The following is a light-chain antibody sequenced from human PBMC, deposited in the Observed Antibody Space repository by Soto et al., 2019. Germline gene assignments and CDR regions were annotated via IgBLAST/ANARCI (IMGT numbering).Light chain of an antibody. V-gene: IGKV3-15*01. CDR2: GTS. CDR3: QQSNNWPLT. Sequence: EIVLTQSPATLSVSPGERATLSCRASQSVSSDLAWFQQKPGQAPSLHIYGTSTRATGIPARFNGSVYGTDFTATISSLQSEEVSISYCQQSNNWPLTFGGSTEMEV. CDR1: QSVSSD. J-gene: IGKJ4*01.